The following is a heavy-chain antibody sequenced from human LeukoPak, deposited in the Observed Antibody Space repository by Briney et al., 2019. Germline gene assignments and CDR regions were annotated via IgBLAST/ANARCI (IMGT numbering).Heavy chain of an antibody. CDR1: GGSFSGYY. CDR2: INHSGST. Sequence: SETLSLTCAVYGGSFSGYYWSWIRQPPGKGLEWIGEINHSGSTNYNPSLKSRVTISVDTSKNQFSPKLSSVTAADTAVYYCARGPRAAAGTVYFDLWGRGTLVTVSS. V-gene: IGHV4-34*01. J-gene: IGHJ2*01. D-gene: IGHD6-13*01. CDR3: ARGPRAAAGTVYFDL.